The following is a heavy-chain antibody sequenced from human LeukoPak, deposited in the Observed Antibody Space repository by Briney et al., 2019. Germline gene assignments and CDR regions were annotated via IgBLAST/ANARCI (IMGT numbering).Heavy chain of an antibody. CDR1: GYTFTSYG. V-gene: IGHV1-18*04. Sequence: ASVTVSCKASGYTFTSYGISWVRQAPGQGLEWMGWISAYNGNTNYAQKLQGRVTMTTDTSTSTAYMELRRLRSDDTAVYYCARIYGDYSSYYYYGMDVWGKGTTVTVSS. J-gene: IGHJ6*04. CDR3: ARIYGDYSSYYYYGMDV. CDR2: ISAYNGNT. D-gene: IGHD4-17*01.